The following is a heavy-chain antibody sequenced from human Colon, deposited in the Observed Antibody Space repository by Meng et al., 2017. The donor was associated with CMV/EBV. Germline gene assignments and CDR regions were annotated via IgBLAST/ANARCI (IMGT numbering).Heavy chain of an antibody. CDR1: ISSGGYS. V-gene: IGHV4-30-2*01. CDR2: IHHNGST. Sequence: ISSGGYSGNWIRQPPGKGLEWIAYIHHNGSTDYTTSLKSRVTISVDGSKNQFSLKLSSVTAADTAVYYCARATRYDILTGYYWYFDVWGRGTLVTVSS. CDR3: ARATRYDILTGYYWYFDV. D-gene: IGHD3-9*01. J-gene: IGHJ2*01.